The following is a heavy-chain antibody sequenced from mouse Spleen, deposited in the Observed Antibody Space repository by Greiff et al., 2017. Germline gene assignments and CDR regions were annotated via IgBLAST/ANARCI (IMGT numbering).Heavy chain of an antibody. CDR3: AKNCPYPGDAMDY. Sequence: QVQLKESGPGLVQPSQSLSITCTVSGFSLTSYGVHWVRQSPGKGLEWLGVIWRGGSTDYNAAFMSRLSITKDNSKSQVFFKMNSLQADDTAIYYCAKNCPYPGDAMDYWGQGTSVTVSS. CDR1: GFSLTSYG. CDR2: IWRGGST. V-gene: IGHV2-5*01. J-gene: IGHJ4*01.